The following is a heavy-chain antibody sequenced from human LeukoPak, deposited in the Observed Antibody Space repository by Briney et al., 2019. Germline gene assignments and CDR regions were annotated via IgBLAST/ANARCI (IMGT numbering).Heavy chain of an antibody. CDR1: GGSFSGYY. V-gene: IGHV4-34*01. CDR2: INHSGST. CDR3: ARQYSSSSFDY. Sequence: SETLSLTCAVYGGSFSGYYWSWIRQPPGKGLEWIGEINHSGSTNYNPSLKSRVTISVDTSKNQFSLKLSSVTAADTAVYYCARQYSSSSFDYWGQGALVTVSS. J-gene: IGHJ4*02. D-gene: IGHD6-6*01.